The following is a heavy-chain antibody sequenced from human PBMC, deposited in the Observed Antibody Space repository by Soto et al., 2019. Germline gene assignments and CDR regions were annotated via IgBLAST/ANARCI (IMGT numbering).Heavy chain of an antibody. CDR3: ASSSRKDYNFAMDT. CDR2: IYTCGAT. V-gene: IGHV3-53*01. J-gene: IGHJ6*02. CDR1: GFSDRSNF. Sequence: EGWLRLSCAVSGFSDRSNFMRWVRQATGKELYPVSVIYTCGATDDADSVKWRCTISRDNCKNTLYLELNCLRVDPTPVYYCASSSRKDYNFAMDTWGQGTTVTVSS. D-gene: IGHD6-6*01.